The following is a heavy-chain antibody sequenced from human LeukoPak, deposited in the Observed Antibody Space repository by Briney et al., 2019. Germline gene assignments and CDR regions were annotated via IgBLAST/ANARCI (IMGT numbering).Heavy chain of an antibody. Sequence: QSGGSLRLSCAASGFTFSSYGMSWVRQAPGKGLEWVSAISGSGGSTYYADSVKGRFTISRDNSKNTLYLQMNSLRAEDTAVYYCAKVGEYQLLLYAFDMWGQGTMVTVSS. D-gene: IGHD2-2*01. CDR1: GFTFSSYG. J-gene: IGHJ3*02. CDR3: AKVGEYQLLLYAFDM. CDR2: ISGSGGST. V-gene: IGHV3-23*01.